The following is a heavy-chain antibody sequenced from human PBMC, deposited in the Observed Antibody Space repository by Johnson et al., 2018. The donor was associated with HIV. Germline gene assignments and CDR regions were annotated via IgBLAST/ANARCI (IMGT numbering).Heavy chain of an antibody. V-gene: IGHV3-30*04. CDR1: GFAFSSYA. D-gene: IGHD3-22*01. J-gene: IGHJ3*02. CDR3: AREGNYYDSSSHAFDI. Sequence: QVQLVESGGGVVQPGRSLRLSCAASGFAFSSYAMHWVRQAPGKGLEWVAVISYDGTSKYQADSVKGRFTLSRDNSKNTLYLQMDSLRPEDTAVYYCAREGNYYDSSSHAFDIWGQGTMVTVSS. CDR2: ISYDGTSK.